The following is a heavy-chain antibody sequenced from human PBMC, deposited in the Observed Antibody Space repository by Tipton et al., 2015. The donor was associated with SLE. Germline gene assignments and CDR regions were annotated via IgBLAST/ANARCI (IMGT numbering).Heavy chain of an antibody. D-gene: IGHD3-22*01. J-gene: IGHJ4*02. V-gene: IGHV3-23*01. CDR1: GFTFSSYA. CDR2: ISGSGGST. Sequence: GSLRLSCAASGFTFSSYAMSWVRQAPGKGLEWVSAISGSGGSTYYADSVKGRFTISRDNSKNTIYLQMNSLRAEDTAVYYCAKDRPLYDSSGYSLGGQGTLVTVSS. CDR3: AKDRPLYDSSGYSL.